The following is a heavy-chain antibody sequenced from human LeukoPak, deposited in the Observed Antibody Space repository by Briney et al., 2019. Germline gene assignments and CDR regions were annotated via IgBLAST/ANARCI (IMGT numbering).Heavy chain of an antibody. D-gene: IGHD3-3*01. Sequence: GGSLRLSCAASGFTFSDYYMSWIRQAPGKGLEWVSYISSSGRTIYYAHSVKGRFTISRDNAKNSLYLQMNSLRAEDTALYYCAGGLDVLRSLEWPDAFDIWGQGPMVPVSS. CDR1: GFTFSDYY. CDR3: AGGLDVLRSLEWPDAFDI. J-gene: IGHJ3*02. CDR2: ISSSGRTI. V-gene: IGHV3-11*04.